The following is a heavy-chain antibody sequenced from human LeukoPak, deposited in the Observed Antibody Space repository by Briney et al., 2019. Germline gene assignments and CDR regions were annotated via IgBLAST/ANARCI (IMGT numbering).Heavy chain of an antibody. V-gene: IGHV3-21*01. Sequence: GGSLRLSCAASGFTFSSYSMNWVRQAPGKGLEWVSSISSSSSYIYYADSVKGRFTISGDNAKNSLYLQMNSLRAEDTAVYYCARFPSGYYYDYWGQGTLVTVSS. J-gene: IGHJ4*02. D-gene: IGHD3-22*01. CDR1: GFTFSSYS. CDR3: ARFPSGYYYDY. CDR2: ISSSSSYI.